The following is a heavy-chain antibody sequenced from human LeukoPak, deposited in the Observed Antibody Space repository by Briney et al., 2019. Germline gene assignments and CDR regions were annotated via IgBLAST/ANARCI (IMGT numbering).Heavy chain of an antibody. CDR3: AVSRCSSTSCYTFDP. D-gene: IGHD2-2*01. CDR2: INHSGST. CDR1: GGSFSGYY. V-gene: IGHV4-34*01. Sequence: SETLSLTCAGYGGSFSGYYGRWIRQPPGKGLEWIGEINHSGSTNYNPSLKSRVTISVDTSKNQFSLKQSSVTAADTAVYYCAVSRCSSTSCYTFDPWGQGTLVTVSS. J-gene: IGHJ5*02.